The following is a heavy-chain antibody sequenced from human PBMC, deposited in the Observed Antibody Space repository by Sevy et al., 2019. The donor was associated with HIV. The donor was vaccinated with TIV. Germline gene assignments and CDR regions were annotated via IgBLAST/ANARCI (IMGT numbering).Heavy chain of an antibody. D-gene: IGHD3-22*01. J-gene: IGHJ3*02. CDR3: ARYPWYCYDSGGYYRTRAFDI. V-gene: IGHV5-51*01. CDR1: GYSFTSYW. Sequence: GESLKISCKGSGYSFTSYWIGWVRQMPGKGLEWMGIIYPGDSDTRHSPSFQGQATISAAKSISTAYLQWSSLKASDTAMDYCARYPWYCYDSGGYYRTRAFDIWGQGTMVTVSS. CDR2: IYPGDSDT.